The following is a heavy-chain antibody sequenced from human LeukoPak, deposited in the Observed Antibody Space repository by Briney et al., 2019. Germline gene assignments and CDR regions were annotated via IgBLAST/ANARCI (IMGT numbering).Heavy chain of an antibody. CDR2: IYYSGST. CDR3: ARGKSKFDY. J-gene: IGHJ4*02. V-gene: IGHV4-30-4*01. CDR1: GGSISRGDYY. Sequence: SETLSLTCTISGGSISRGDYYWSWIRQPPGKGLEWIGYIYYSGSTDYNPSLKSRVTISVDTSKNQFSLKLSSVTAADTAVYYCARGKSKFDYWGQGTLVTVSS.